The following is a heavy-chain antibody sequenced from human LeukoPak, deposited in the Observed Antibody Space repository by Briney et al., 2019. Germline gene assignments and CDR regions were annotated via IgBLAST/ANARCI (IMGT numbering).Heavy chain of an antibody. D-gene: IGHD3-10*01. CDR3: AKDQGGRGTMVRGVIITGYAFDI. CDR1: GFTFSSYA. V-gene: IGHV3-23*01. J-gene: IGHJ3*02. CDR2: ISGSGGST. Sequence: PGGSLRLSCAASGFTFSSYAMSWVHQAPGKGLEWVSAISGSGGSTYYADSVKGRFTISRDNSKNTLYLQMNSLRAEDTAVYYCAKDQGGRGTMVRGVIITGYAFDIWGQGTMVTVSS.